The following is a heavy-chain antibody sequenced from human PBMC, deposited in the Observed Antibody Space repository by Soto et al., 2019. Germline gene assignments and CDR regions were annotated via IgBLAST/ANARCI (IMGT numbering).Heavy chain of an antibody. D-gene: IGHD3-10*02. CDR3: ARQRQGAAVRYYYYMDV. Sequence: PSETLSLTCAVYGGSFSGYYWSWIRQPPGKGLEWIGEINHSGSTNYNPSLKSRVTISVDTSKNQFSLKLSSVTAADTAVYYCARQRQGAAVRYYYYMDVWGKGTTVTVSS. J-gene: IGHJ6*03. CDR1: GGSFSGYY. V-gene: IGHV4-34*01. CDR2: INHSGST.